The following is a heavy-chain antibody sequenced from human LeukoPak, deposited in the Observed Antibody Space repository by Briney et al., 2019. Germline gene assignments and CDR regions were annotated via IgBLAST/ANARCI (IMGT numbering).Heavy chain of an antibody. V-gene: IGHV3-23*01. D-gene: IGHD4-11*01. Sequence: PGGPLRLSCAVSGFTFSNEAMGWVRQLRGGGLEWVSTISPGGGTTYYAESMKGRFTISRDNSKSTLYLEMNSLRVEDTAVYYCTKVRSGSSNWALRVFDYWGQGALVTVSS. J-gene: IGHJ4*02. CDR2: ISPGGGTT. CDR1: GFTFSNEA. CDR3: TKVRSGSSNWALRVFDY.